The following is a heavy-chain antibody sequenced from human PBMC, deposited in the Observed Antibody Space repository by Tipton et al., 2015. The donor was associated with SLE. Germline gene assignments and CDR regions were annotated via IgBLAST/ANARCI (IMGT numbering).Heavy chain of an antibody. V-gene: IGHV4-59*02. CDR2: VSYSGST. Sequence: TLSLTCTVPGDSVSSYYWSWIRQSPGKGLEWIGCVSYSGSTNYNPSLRSRVTISINTSRNQFSLKLSSVTAADTAVYYCAREPAASGWFDPWGQGALVTVSS. D-gene: IGHD2-2*01. CDR3: AREPAASGWFDP. CDR1: GDSVSSYY. J-gene: IGHJ5*02.